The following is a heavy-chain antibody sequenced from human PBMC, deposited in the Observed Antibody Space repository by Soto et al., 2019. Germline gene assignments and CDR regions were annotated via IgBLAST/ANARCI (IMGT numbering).Heavy chain of an antibody. J-gene: IGHJ4*02. Sequence: ASVKVSCKVSGYTLTELSMHWVRQAPGKGLEWVGGFDPEDGETIYAQKFQGRVTMTEDTSTDTAYMELSSLRSEDTAVYYCATRNRSGYYLSYWGQGTLVTVSS. CDR1: GYTLTELS. D-gene: IGHD3-22*01. CDR2: FDPEDGET. CDR3: ATRNRSGYYLSY. V-gene: IGHV1-24*01.